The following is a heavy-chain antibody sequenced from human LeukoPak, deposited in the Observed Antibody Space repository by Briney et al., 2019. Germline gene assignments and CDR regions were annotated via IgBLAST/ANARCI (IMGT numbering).Heavy chain of an antibody. CDR3: VFHRDYYGSGRYFAL. CDR2: IYYSGNT. V-gene: IGHV4-39*01. D-gene: IGHD3-10*01. CDR1: GGSISSSSYY. Sequence: MASETLSLTCTVSGGSISSSSYYWGWIRQPPGKGLEWIGSIYYSGNTYYNPSLESRVTISVDTAKNQFSLRLTSVTAADTAVFYCVFHRDYYGSGRYFALWGRGTLVTVSS. J-gene: IGHJ2*01.